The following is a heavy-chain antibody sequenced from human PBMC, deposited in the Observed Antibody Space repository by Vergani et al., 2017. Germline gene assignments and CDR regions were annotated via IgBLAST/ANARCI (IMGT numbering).Heavy chain of an antibody. D-gene: IGHD1-26*01. CDR2: ISGSGCST. J-gene: IGHJ4*02. CDR1: GFTFSSYA. Sequence: EVQLLESGGGLVQPGGSLRLSCAASGFTFSSYAMSWVRQAPGKGLEWGSAISGSGCSTYYADSVQGRFTISRENAKNTLYLQMNSLRAEDTAVYYCAKAGGGSFTYFDYWGQGTLVTVSS. CDR3: AKAGGGSFTYFDY. V-gene: IGHV3-23*01.